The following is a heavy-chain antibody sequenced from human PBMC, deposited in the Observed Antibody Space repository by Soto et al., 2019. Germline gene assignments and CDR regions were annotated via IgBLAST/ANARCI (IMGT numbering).Heavy chain of an antibody. CDR2: MNPNSGNT. Sequence: GASVKVSCKASGYTFTSYDINWLLQATGQGLEWMGWMNPNSGNTGYAQKFQGRVTMTRNTTISTAYMELSSLRSEETAVYYCARTPGSWSRIPQLYMDVWGKGTTVTVSS. V-gene: IGHV1-8*01. CDR3: ARTPGSWSRIPQLYMDV. CDR1: GYTFTSYD. J-gene: IGHJ6*03. D-gene: IGHD2-15*01.